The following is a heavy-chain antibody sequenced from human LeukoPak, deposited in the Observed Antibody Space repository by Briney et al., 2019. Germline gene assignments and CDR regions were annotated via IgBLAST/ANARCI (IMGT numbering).Heavy chain of an antibody. CDR3: AEWGDYDVLTGYYVSDY. Sequence: GGSLRLSCAASGFTFSSYAMSWVRQAPGKGLEWVSAISGSGGSTYYADSVKGRFTISRDNSKNTLYLQINSLRAEDTAVYYCAEWGDYDVLTGYYVSDYWGQGALVTVSS. V-gene: IGHV3-23*01. J-gene: IGHJ4*02. D-gene: IGHD3-9*01. CDR1: GFTFSSYA. CDR2: ISGSGGST.